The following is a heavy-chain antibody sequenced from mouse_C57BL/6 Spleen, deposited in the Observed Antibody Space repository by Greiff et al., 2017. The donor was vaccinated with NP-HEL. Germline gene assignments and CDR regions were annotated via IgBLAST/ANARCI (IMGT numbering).Heavy chain of an antibody. V-gene: IGHV1-15*01. CDR1: GYTFTDYE. CDR3: TRPTDEYFDV. Sequence: VQLQQSGAELVRPGASVTLSCKASGYTFTDYEMHWVKQTPVHGLEWIGAIDPETGGTAYNQKFKGKAILTADKSSSTAYMELRSLTSEDSAVYYCTRPTDEYFDVWGTGTTVTVSS. J-gene: IGHJ1*03. CDR2: IDPETGGT. D-gene: IGHD1-1*01.